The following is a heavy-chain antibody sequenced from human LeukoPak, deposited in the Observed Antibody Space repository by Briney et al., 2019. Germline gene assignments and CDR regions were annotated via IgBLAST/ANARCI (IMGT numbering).Heavy chain of an antibody. J-gene: IGHJ6*03. CDR1: GFTFSNNA. D-gene: IGHD2-2*01. Sequence: GGSLRLSCAASGFTFSNNAMHWVRQAPGKGLEWVANIKQDASEKYYVDSVKGRFTISRDNAKNSLYLQMNSLRVEDTAVYYCASHYCSSTSCYLDHMDVWGKGTTVTVSS. V-gene: IGHV3-7*01. CDR3: ASHYCSSTSCYLDHMDV. CDR2: IKQDASEK.